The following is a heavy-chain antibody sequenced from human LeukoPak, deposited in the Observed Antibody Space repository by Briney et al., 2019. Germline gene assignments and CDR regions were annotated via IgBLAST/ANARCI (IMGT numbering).Heavy chain of an antibody. D-gene: IGHD3-10*01. J-gene: IGHJ6*03. CDR1: GGSFSGYY. CDR3: ARRGPLLWFGELLPRRPNYYYYYYMDV. Sequence: SETLSLTCAVYGGSFSGYYWSWIRQPPGKGLEWIGEINHSGSTNYNPSLKSRVTISVDTSKNQFSLKLSSVTAADTAVYYCARRGPLLWFGELLPRRPNYYYYYYMDVWGKGTTVTISS. CDR2: INHSGST. V-gene: IGHV4-34*01.